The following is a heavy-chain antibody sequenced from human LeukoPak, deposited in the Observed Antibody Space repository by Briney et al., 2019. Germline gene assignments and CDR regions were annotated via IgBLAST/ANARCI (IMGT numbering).Heavy chain of an antibody. Sequence: PGGSLRLSCAASGFTVSSNYMSWVRQAPGKGLEWVSVIYSGGSTYYADSVKGRFTISRDNSKNTLYLQMNSLRAEDTAVYYCARVSGDGESSYRALDIWGQGTMVTVSS. CDR3: ARVSGDGESSYRALDI. CDR1: GFTVSSNY. V-gene: IGHV3-53*01. CDR2: IYSGGST. D-gene: IGHD1-26*01. J-gene: IGHJ3*02.